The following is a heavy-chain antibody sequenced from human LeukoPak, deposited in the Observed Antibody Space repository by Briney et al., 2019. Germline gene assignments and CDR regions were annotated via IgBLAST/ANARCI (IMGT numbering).Heavy chain of an antibody. Sequence: ESAPTLAKPTPTLTLTCTFSGFSLRTRGMGVGWIRQPPGKALEWLALVYWDDDKRYSPSLKSRLTITKDTSKNQVVLTMTNMDPVDTATYYCAHRLRGRGSSSSYFDYWGQGTLVTVSS. V-gene: IGHV2-5*02. CDR3: AHRLRGRGSSSSYFDY. CDR2: VYWDDDK. J-gene: IGHJ4*02. CDR1: GFSLRTRGMG. D-gene: IGHD6-13*01.